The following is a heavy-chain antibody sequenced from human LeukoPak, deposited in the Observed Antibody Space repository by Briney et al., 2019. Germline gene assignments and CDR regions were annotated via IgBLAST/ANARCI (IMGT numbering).Heavy chain of an antibody. CDR1: GYTFTSYY. V-gene: IGHV1-46*01. CDR2: INPSGGST. CDR3: ARPWYDSSGYYPVEYFQH. D-gene: IGHD3-22*01. J-gene: IGHJ1*01. Sequence: ASVKVSCKASGYTFTSYYMHWVRQAPGQGLEWMGIINPSGGSTGYAQKFQGRVTMTRDTSTSTVYMELSSLRSEDTAVYYCARPWYDSSGYYPVEYFQHWGQGTLVTVSS.